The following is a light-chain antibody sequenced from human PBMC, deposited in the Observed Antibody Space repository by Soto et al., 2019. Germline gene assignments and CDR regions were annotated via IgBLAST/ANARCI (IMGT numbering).Light chain of an antibody. V-gene: IGKV3-11*01. Sequence: IVLTQSPGSLSVSPGGRATLSCRASQDISTYLAWYQQKPGQAPRLIIYDTFNRVSGVPDTFSGSGSGTVFTLTISNVAPEDSAIYYCQQRSTWPLTFGGGTKLE. CDR2: DTF. J-gene: IGKJ4*01. CDR1: QDISTY. CDR3: QQRSTWPLT.